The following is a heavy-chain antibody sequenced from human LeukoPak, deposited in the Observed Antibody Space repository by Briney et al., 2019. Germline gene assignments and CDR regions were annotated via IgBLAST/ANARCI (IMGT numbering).Heavy chain of an antibody. Sequence: GALVKVSCKASGGTFSSHAISWVRQAPGQGLEWMGGIIPIFGTANYAQKFQGRVTITTDESTSTAYMELSSLRSEDTAVYYCARGGYSSSWYNYYYYYMDVWGKGTTVTVSS. CDR1: GGTFSSHA. V-gene: IGHV1-69*05. CDR3: ARGGYSSSWYNYYYYYMDV. J-gene: IGHJ6*03. CDR2: IIPIFGTA. D-gene: IGHD6-13*01.